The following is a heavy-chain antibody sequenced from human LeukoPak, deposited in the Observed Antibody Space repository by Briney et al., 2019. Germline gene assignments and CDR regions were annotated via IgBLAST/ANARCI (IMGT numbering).Heavy chain of an antibody. V-gene: IGHV5-51*01. CDR2: IYPGDSDT. Sequence: GESLKISCKGSGYSFTSYWIGWVRQMPGKGLEWMGIIYPGDSDTRYSPSFQGQVTISADKSISTAYLQWSSLKASDTAMYYCARHRRGDSSSWYLDYWGQGTLVTVSS. D-gene: IGHD6-13*01. CDR3: ARHRRGDSSSWYLDY. J-gene: IGHJ4*02. CDR1: GYSFTSYW.